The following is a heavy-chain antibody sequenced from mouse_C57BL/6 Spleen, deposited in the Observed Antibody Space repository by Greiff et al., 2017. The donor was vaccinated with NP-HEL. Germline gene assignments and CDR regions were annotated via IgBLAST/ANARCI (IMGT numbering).Heavy chain of an antibody. Sequence: VQLQQSGPELVKPGASVKMSCKASGYTFTDYNMHWVKQSHGKSLEWIGYINPNNGGTSYNQKFKGKATLTVNKSSSTAYMELRSLTSEDSAVYDCARYDYDPKDYFDYWGQGTTLTVSS. D-gene: IGHD2-4*01. CDR2: INPNNGGT. V-gene: IGHV1-22*01. CDR3: ARYDYDPKDYFDY. CDR1: GYTFTDYN. J-gene: IGHJ2*01.